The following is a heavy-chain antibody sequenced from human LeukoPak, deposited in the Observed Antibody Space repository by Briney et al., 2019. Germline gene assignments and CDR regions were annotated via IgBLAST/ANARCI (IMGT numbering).Heavy chain of an antibody. CDR1: GFTFSSYW. CDR2: ISPDGSSA. D-gene: IGHD3-16*01. J-gene: IGHJ4*02. V-gene: IGHV3-74*01. CDR3: ARVNVCPRCHFDY. Sequence: PGGSLRLSCAASGFTFSSYWMHWVRQAPGKGLVWVSRISPDGSSALYADSVKGRFTISRDNAKNTLYLQMNSLRGDDTAVYYCARVNVCPRCHFDYWGQGTLVTVSS.